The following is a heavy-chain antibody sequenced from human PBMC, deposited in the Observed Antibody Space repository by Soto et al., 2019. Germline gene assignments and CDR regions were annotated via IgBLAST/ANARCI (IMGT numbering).Heavy chain of an antibody. CDR2: IYWDDDK. CDR3: AHLTTSSVGDS. J-gene: IGHJ4*02. V-gene: IGHV2-5*02. D-gene: IGHD4-17*01. Sequence: QITLKESGPTPVKPTQTLTLTCTFSGFSLTTSGVGVGWIRQPPGKALEWLALIYWDDDKRYSPSLRSRLTITKDTSKNQVVLTMTNMDPVDTATYYCAHLTTSSVGDSWGQGTLVTVSS. CDR1: GFSLTTSGVG.